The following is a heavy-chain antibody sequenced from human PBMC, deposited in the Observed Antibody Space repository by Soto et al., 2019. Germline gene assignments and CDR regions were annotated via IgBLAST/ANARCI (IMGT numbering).Heavy chain of an antibody. CDR2: INHSGST. D-gene: IGHD3-10*01. Sequence: NPSQTLSLTCAVHGGSFSGYYWSWIRQPPGKGLEWIGEINHSGSTNYDPSLKSRVTISVYTSKNQFSLKLSSVTAADRAVYYCARVGRFVATVPSRYGPGSYYALNFDYWGQGTLVTVSS. J-gene: IGHJ4*02. V-gene: IGHV4-34*01. CDR3: ARVGRFVATVPSRYGPGSYYALNFDY. CDR1: GGSFSGYY.